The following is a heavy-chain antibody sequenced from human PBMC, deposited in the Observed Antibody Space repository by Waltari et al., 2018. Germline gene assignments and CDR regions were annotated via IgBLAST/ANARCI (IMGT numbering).Heavy chain of an antibody. Sequence: QVQLVQSGAEVKKPGASVKVSCKVSGYTLPDISIHWVRQAPGKGLEWMGGFDSEDGETNFEQKFQGRFTLTEDTSTETAYLELSSLRSEDTAVYYCATEDLENVGGRTYAAFHIWGQGTMVTVSS. CDR1: GYTLPDIS. V-gene: IGHV1-24*01. J-gene: IGHJ3*02. D-gene: IGHD3-16*01. CDR3: ATEDLENVGGRTYAAFHI. CDR2: FDSEDGET.